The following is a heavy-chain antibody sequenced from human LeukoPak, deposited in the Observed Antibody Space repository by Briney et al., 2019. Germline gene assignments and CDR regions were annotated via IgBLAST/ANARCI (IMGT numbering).Heavy chain of an antibody. J-gene: IGHJ4*02. V-gene: IGHV1-69*04. CDR1: GGTFSSYA. Sequence: ASVKVSCEASGGTFSSYAISWVRQAPGQGLEWMGRIIPILGIANYAQKFQGRVTITADRSTSIAYMELSSLRSEDTAVYYCARGYSYGPDDYWGQGTLVTVSS. D-gene: IGHD5-18*01. CDR3: ARGYSYGPDDY. CDR2: IIPILGIA.